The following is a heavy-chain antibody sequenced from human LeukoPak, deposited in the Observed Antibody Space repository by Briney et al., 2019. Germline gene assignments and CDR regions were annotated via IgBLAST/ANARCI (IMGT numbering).Heavy chain of an antibody. D-gene: IGHD2-2*01. J-gene: IGHJ6*03. Sequence: ASVKVSCKASGYTFTGYYMHWVRQAPGQGPEWMGWINPNSGGTNYAQKFQGRGTITRDTSIRTAYMELSRLRSDDTAVYYCARHPRGVVPYYYYMDVWGKGTTVTVSS. CDR1: GYTFTGYY. CDR3: ARHPRGVVPYYYYMDV. V-gene: IGHV1-2*02. CDR2: INPNSGGT.